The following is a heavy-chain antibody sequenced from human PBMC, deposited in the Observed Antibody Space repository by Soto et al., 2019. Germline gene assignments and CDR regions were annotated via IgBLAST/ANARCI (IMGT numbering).Heavy chain of an antibody. CDR2: MNPYSGNT. Sequence: QVQLVQSGAEVKTPGDSVKVSCKASGYTFSDYDINWVRQAAGQGLEWMGWMNPYSGNTGYAQKFQGRVTMTTDTSITTAYLELSSLTFEDTAIYYCARGRFRRTWFDPWGQGTLVTVSS. D-gene: IGHD3-16*01. CDR3: ARGRFRRTWFDP. CDR1: GYTFSDYD. J-gene: IGHJ5*02. V-gene: IGHV1-8*01.